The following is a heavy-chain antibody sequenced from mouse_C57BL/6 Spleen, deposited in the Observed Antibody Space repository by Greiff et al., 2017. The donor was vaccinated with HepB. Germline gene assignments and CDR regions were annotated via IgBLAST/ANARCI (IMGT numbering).Heavy chain of an antibody. J-gene: IGHJ4*01. CDR3: ARSGLGYMGAYAMDY. CDR1: GYSFTGYF. V-gene: IGHV1-20*01. D-gene: IGHD3-1*01. CDR2: INPYNGDT. Sequence: DVKLQESGPELVKPGDSVKISCKASGYSFTGYFMNWVMQSHGKSLEWIGRINPYNGDTFYNQKFKGKATLTVDKSSSTAHMELRSLTSEDSAVYYCARSGLGYMGAYAMDYWGQGTSVTVSS.